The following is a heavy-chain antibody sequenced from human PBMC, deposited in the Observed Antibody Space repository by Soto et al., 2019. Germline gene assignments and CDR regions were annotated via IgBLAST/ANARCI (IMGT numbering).Heavy chain of an antibody. CDR1: GFTFSSYG. CDR2: IKQDGSEK. Sequence: GGSLRLSCATSGFTFSSYGMSWVRQAPGKGLEWVANIKQDGSEKYYVDSVKGRFTISRDNAKNSLYLQMSSLRAEDTAVYYCAREQVVVAPAAIEDYYYGMDVWGQGTTVTVSS. J-gene: IGHJ6*02. D-gene: IGHD2-2*01. CDR3: AREQVVVAPAAIEDYYYGMDV. V-gene: IGHV3-7*01.